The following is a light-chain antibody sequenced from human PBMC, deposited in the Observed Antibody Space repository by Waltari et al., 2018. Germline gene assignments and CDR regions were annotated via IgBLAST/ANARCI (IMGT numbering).Light chain of an antibody. CDR2: EVS. V-gene: IGLV2-14*01. CDR3: SSYTSSSTLWV. J-gene: IGLJ3*02. CDR1: SRDVGGYNY. Sequence: QSALTQPASVSGSPGQSITISCTGTSRDVGGYNYAAWYQQHPGKAPKPMIYEVSNRPSGVSNRFSGSKSGNTASLTISGLQAEDEADYYCSSYTSSSTLWVFGGGTKLTVL.